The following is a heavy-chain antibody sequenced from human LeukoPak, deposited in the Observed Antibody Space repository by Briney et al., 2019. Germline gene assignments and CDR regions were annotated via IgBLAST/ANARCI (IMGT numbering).Heavy chain of an antibody. Sequence: SETLSLTCAVYGGSFSGYYWSWIRQPPGKGLEWIGEINHSGSTNYNPSLKSRVTISVDTSKNQFSLKVSSVTAADTAVYYCARSDYGDYEGQYHFDYWGQGTLVTVSS. CDR2: INHSGST. V-gene: IGHV4-34*01. J-gene: IGHJ4*02. CDR1: GGSFSGYY. D-gene: IGHD4-17*01. CDR3: ARSDYGDYEGQYHFDY.